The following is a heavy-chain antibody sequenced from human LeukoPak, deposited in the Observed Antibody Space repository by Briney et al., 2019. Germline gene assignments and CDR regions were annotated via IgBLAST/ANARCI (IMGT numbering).Heavy chain of an antibody. CDR2: ISSSSIYM. Sequence: GGSLRLSCAASGFTFRGFSMNWVRQPPGKGLEWVSSISSSSIYMNYADSLKGRFTISRDNAKNLLYLQMNTLRAVDTAVYYCARVQCSGGRCNDAFDIWGQGTMVTVSS. CDR1: GFTFRGFS. J-gene: IGHJ3*02. D-gene: IGHD2-15*01. V-gene: IGHV3-21*01. CDR3: ARVQCSGGRCNDAFDI.